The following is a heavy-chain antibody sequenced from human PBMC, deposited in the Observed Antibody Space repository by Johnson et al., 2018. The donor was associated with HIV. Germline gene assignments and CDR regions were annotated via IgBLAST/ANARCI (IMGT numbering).Heavy chain of an antibody. CDR3: ARDMYPPYDAFDM. CDR1: GFTFSSYA. J-gene: IGHJ3*02. D-gene: IGHD2-2*01. Sequence: VQLVESGGGLVKPGRSLRLSCAASGFTFSSYAMHWVRQAPGKGLEWVSGINWNGGSTGYADSVKGRFTISRDNAKRSLYLQMNSLRVEDTALFFCARDMYPPYDAFDMWGQGTMVTVAS. V-gene: IGHV3-20*04. CDR2: INWNGGST.